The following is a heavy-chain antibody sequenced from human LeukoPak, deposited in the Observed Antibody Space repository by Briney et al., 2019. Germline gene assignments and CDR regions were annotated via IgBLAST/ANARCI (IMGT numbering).Heavy chain of an antibody. CDR2: ISSSSSYI. V-gene: IGHV3-21*01. CDR1: GFTFSSYS. D-gene: IGHD6-13*01. CDR3: ARSEQPGYFDY. Sequence: GGSLRLSCAASGFTFSSYSMSWVRQAPGKGLEWVSSISSSSSYIYYADSVKGRSTISRDNAKNSLYLQMNSLRAEDTAVYYCARSEQPGYFDYWGQGTLVTVSS. J-gene: IGHJ4*02.